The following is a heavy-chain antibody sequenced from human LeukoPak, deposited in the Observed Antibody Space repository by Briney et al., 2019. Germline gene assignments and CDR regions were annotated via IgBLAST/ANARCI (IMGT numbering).Heavy chain of an antibody. V-gene: IGHV3-66*01. CDR2: IYSGGST. Sequence: SGGSLRLSCAASGFTVSSNYMSWVRQAPGKGLEWVSVIYSGGSTYYADSVKGRFTISRDKSKNTLYLQMNSLRAEDTAVYYCVKDGGGYNYGTLDYWGQGTQVTVSS. CDR1: GFTVSSNY. CDR3: VKDGGGYNYGTLDY. D-gene: IGHD5-18*01. J-gene: IGHJ4*02.